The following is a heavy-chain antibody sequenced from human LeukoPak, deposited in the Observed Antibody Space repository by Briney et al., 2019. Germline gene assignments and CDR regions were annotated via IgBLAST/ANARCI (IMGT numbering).Heavy chain of an antibody. D-gene: IGHD4/OR15-4a*01. CDR1: GFTFINYY. CDR3: ARDLDYGEKSEDY. Sequence: DSVKVSCKASGFTFINYYMHWVRQAPGQGLEWLGIIKISGSSTHYPQKFQDRVTMTRDTSTSTVYMELSSLRSEDTAVYYCARDLDYGEKSEDYWGQGTLVTVSS. V-gene: IGHV1-46*01. J-gene: IGHJ4*02. CDR2: IKISGSST.